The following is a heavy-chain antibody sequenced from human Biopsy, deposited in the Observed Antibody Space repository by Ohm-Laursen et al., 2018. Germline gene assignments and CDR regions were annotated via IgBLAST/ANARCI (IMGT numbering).Heavy chain of an antibody. CDR1: GDSLTSGPEN. V-gene: IGHV4-61*01. Sequence: GTLSLTCTVSGDSLTSGPENWSWIRQSPGQGLEYIGFIYSGGNTNYSPSLKDRVTMSVDTSKNQFYLKLYSVTAADTAVYYCARGMRSSGWPYFDSWGQGTLVTASS. CDR3: ARGMRSSGWPYFDS. CDR2: IYSGGNT. J-gene: IGHJ4*02. D-gene: IGHD6-19*01.